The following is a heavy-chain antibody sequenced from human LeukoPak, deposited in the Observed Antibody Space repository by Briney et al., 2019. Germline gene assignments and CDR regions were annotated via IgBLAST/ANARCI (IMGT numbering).Heavy chain of an antibody. CDR3: ASRKLGNDY. Sequence: SETLSLTCTVSGDSIGSYYWSWIRQSAGKGLEWIGRIYSSGTTDYNPSLKSRVTMSVDTSKNQFSLKLNSVTAADTAVYYCASRKLGNDYWGQGTLVTVSS. V-gene: IGHV4-4*07. J-gene: IGHJ4*02. CDR1: GDSIGSYY. CDR2: IYSSGTT. D-gene: IGHD7-27*01.